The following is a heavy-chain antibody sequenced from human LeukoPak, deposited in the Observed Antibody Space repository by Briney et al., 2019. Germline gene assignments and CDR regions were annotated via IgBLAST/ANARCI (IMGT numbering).Heavy chain of an antibody. CDR1: AYSFTTYW. D-gene: IGHD2-21*02. V-gene: IGHV5-51*01. CDR2: IYPGDSDT. Sequence: GESLKISCKGSAYSFTTYWIGWVRQMPGKGLEWMGLIYPGDSDTRYSPSFQGQVTISADKSISTAYLQWSSLKASDTAMYYCARTYCGGDCYYSYFDYWGQGTLVTVSS. CDR3: ARTYCGGDCYYSYFDY. J-gene: IGHJ4*02.